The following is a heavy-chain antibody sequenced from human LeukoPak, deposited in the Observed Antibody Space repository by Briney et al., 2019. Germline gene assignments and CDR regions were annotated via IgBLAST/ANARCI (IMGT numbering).Heavy chain of an antibody. J-gene: IGHJ4*02. Sequence: QSGGSLRLSCETAGFTFSSYVMHWVRQAPGKGLEWVAVIWYDGSNKYYADSVKGRFTISRDNSKNSLYLQMNSLRAEDTAVYYCARDPWQWLARDYYFDYWGQGTLVTVSS. V-gene: IGHV3-33*01. D-gene: IGHD6-19*01. CDR3: ARDPWQWLARDYYFDY. CDR2: IWYDGSNK. CDR1: GFTFSSYV.